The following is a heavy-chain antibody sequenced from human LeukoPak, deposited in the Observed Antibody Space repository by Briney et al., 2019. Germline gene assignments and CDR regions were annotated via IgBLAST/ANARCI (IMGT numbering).Heavy chain of an antibody. CDR3: ARAEGVSTGYRPTDY. D-gene: IGHD3-22*01. Sequence: PGGSLRLSCAASGFTFSSYSMNWVRQAPGKGLEWDSYISSSSSTIYYADSVKGRFTVSRDNSKNTLYLQMNSLRAEDTAVYYCARAEGVSTGYRPTDYWGQGTLVTVSS. V-gene: IGHV3-48*01. CDR2: ISSSSSTI. J-gene: IGHJ4*02. CDR1: GFTFSSYS.